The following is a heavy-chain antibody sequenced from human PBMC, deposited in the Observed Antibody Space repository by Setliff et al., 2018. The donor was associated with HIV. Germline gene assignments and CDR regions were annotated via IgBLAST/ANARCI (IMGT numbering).Heavy chain of an antibody. CDR2: ISSSGSTI. CDR3: AKDTYYYGSGIYWPHYFDY. D-gene: IGHD3-10*01. V-gene: IGHV3-48*04. Sequence: GGSLRLSCAASGFTFSSYAMSWVRQAPGKGLEWVSYISSSGSTIYYADSVKGRFTISRDNAKNSLYLQMNSLRAEDTAVYFCAKDTYYYGSGIYWPHYFDYWGQGTLVTVSS. J-gene: IGHJ4*02. CDR1: GFTFSSYA.